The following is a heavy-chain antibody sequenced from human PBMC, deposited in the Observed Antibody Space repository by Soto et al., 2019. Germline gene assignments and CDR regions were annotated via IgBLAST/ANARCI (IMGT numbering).Heavy chain of an antibody. CDR2: IKQDGSEK. CDR3: ARDPNIVATITAIYYYYGMDV. Sequence: EVQLVESGGGLVQPGGSLRLSCAASGFTFSSYWMSWVRQAPGKGLEWVANIKQDGSEKYYVDSVKGRLTISRDNAKTSLFLLMNSLRADDTAVYYCARDPNIVATITAIYYYYGMDVWGQGTTVTVSS. J-gene: IGHJ6*02. CDR1: GFTFSSYW. V-gene: IGHV3-7*01. D-gene: IGHD5-12*01.